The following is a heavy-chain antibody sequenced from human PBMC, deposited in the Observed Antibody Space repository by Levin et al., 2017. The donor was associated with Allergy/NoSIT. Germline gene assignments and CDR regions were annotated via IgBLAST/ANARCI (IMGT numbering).Heavy chain of an antibody. J-gene: IGHJ6*02. CDR2: IPHSGRA. V-gene: IGHV4-31*11. CDR3: ARDECAWFGECYGPDV. CDR1: GASISSNNYY. D-gene: IGHD3-10*01. Sequence: SETLSLTCAVSGASISSNNYYWTWIRQVPGKGLEWIGFIPHSGRASYNPSLKSRLTLSVDTSKNQFSLKLASVTVADTAVYYCARDECAWFGECYGPDVWGQGTTVIVSS.